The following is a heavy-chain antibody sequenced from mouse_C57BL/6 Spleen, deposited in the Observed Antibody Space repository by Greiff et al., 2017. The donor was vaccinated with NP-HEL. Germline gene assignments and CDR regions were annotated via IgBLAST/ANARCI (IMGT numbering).Heavy chain of an antibody. CDR3: AIYWDYYAMDY. CDR2: INPSTGGT. V-gene: IGHV1-42*01. J-gene: IGHJ4*01. Sequence: EVQLKESGPELVKPGASVKISCKASGYSFTGYYMNWVKQSPEKSLEWIGEINPSTGGTTYNQKFKAKATLTVDKTSSTSYMQLKSLTSEDSAVYYCAIYWDYYAMDYWGQGTSVTVSS. D-gene: IGHD2-1*01. CDR1: GYSFTGYY.